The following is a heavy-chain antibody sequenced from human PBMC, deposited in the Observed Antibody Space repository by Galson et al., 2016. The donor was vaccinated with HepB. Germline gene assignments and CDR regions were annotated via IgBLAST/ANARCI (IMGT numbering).Heavy chain of an antibody. J-gene: IGHJ4*02. D-gene: IGHD1-26*01. V-gene: IGHV6-1*01. CDR3: ARGWRGGTYFSFDF. CDR2: TFYRSKWYR. Sequence: CAISGDSVSSNSAAWNWIRQSPSRGLEWLGRTFYRSKWYRGYAMSVNSRISIDPDASKNQLSQQLNSVTPEDMAVYYCARGWRGGTYFSFDFWGQGTPVTVSS. CDR1: GDSVSSNSAA.